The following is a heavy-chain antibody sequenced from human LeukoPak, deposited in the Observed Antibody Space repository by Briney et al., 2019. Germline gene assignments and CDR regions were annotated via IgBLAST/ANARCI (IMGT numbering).Heavy chain of an antibody. D-gene: IGHD6-19*01. J-gene: IGHJ4*02. Sequence: SVKVSCKASGGTFSSYAISWVRQAPGQGLEWTGGIIPIFGTANYAQKFQGRVTITADESTSTAYMELSSLRSEDTAVYYCAREEVSSGWTLYYFDYWGQGTLVTVSS. CDR3: AREEVSSGWTLYYFDY. CDR1: GGTFSSYA. CDR2: IIPIFGTA. V-gene: IGHV1-69*01.